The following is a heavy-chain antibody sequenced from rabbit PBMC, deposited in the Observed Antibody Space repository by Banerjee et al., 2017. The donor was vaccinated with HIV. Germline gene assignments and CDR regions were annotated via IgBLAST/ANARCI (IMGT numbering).Heavy chain of an antibody. V-gene: IGHV1S40*01. D-gene: IGHD1-1*01. Sequence: QSLEEAGGDLAHPGASLTLTCTASGFSFSSSYWICWVRQGPGKGLECIACIGTGSGSPWYPSWAKGRVAISNAPTTPVTLPMTSLTAADTATYYWASGYSNIVFNLWGPGTLVTVS. CDR3: ASGYSNIVFNL. CDR2: IGTGSGSP. CDR1: GFSFSSSYW. J-gene: IGHJ4*01.